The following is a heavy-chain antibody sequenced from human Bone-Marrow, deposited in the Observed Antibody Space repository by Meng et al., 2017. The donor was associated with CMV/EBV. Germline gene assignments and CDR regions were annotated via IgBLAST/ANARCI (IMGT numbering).Heavy chain of an antibody. CDR2: ISSSGSTI. CDR3: ARDEGATITTFDY. D-gene: IGHD5-24*01. V-gene: IGHV3-11*04. Sequence: GESLKISCAASGFTFSDYYMSWIRQAPGKGLEWVSYISSSGSTIYYADPVKGRFTISRDNAKNSLYLQMNSLRAEDTAVYYCARDEGATITTFDYWGQGTLVTVSS. J-gene: IGHJ4*02. CDR1: GFTFSDYY.